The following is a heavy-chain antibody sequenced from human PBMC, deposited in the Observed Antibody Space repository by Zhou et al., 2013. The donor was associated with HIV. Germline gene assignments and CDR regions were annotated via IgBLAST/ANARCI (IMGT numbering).Heavy chain of an antibody. Sequence: QVQLVQSGAEVREPGASVKVSCKASAYTFTNFGISWVRQAPGQGFEWVGWINTYNGNTNSAQNLQGRVTMTTDTSTNTAYMELGSLTSDDTAIYYCARTFLSGPTFLVYWGQGTLVTVSS. CDR3: ARTFLSGPTFLVY. J-gene: IGHJ4*02. CDR1: AYTFTNFG. D-gene: IGHD3-3*01. V-gene: IGHV1-18*01. CDR2: INTYNGNT.